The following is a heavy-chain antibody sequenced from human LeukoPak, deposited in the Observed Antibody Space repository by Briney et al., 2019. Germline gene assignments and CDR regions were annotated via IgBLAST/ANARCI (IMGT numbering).Heavy chain of an antibody. V-gene: IGHV4-34*01. Sequence: SETLSLTCAVYGGSFSGYYWSWIRQPPGKGLEWIGEINHSGSTNYNPSLKSRVTISVDTSKNQFSLKLSSVTAADTAVYYCARGLDVVVVAATQGAFDIWGQGTVVTVSS. CDR1: GGSFSGYY. CDR2: INHSGST. D-gene: IGHD2-15*01. J-gene: IGHJ3*02. CDR3: ARGLDVVVVAATQGAFDI.